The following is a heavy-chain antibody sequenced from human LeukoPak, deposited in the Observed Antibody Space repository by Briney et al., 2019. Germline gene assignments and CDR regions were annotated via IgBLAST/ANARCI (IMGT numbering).Heavy chain of an antibody. CDR1: GFTFSDYY. CDR3: ARGYCSSTSCSQRDWFDP. Sequence: PGGSLRLSCAASGFTFSDYYMSWIRQAPGKGLEWVSYISSSGSTIYYADSVKGRFTISRDNAKNSLYLQMNSLRAEDTAVYYCARGYCSSTSCSQRDWFDPWGQGTLVTVSS. J-gene: IGHJ5*02. D-gene: IGHD2-2*01. V-gene: IGHV3-11*01. CDR2: ISSSGSTI.